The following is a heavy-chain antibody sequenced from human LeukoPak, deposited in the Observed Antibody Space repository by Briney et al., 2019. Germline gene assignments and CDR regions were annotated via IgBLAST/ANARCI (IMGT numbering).Heavy chain of an antibody. Sequence: PGGSLRLSCAASGFTFSSYGMHWVRQAPGKGVEWVAVISYDGSNKYYADSVKGRFTISRDNSKNTLYLQMNSLRAEDTAVYYCAKVGSYDSSGCDYWGQGTLVTVSS. J-gene: IGHJ4*02. D-gene: IGHD3-22*01. CDR1: GFTFSSYG. V-gene: IGHV3-30*18. CDR3: AKVGSYDSSGCDY. CDR2: ISYDGSNK.